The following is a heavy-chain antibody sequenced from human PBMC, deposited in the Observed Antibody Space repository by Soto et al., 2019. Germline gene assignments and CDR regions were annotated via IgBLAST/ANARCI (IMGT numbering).Heavy chain of an antibody. CDR1: GFTFSSYA. V-gene: IGHV3-23*01. CDR2: ISGSGGST. D-gene: IGHD3-9*01. J-gene: IGHJ4*02. CDR3: AKAVGIRDYDLLTDYDGWGNFDY. Sequence: EVQLLESGGGLVQPGGSLRLSCAASGFTFSSYAMSWVRQAPGKGLEWVSAISGSGGSTYYADSVKGRFTISRDNSKNKVYVQMNRLRADDTAVYYCAKAVGIRDYDLLTDYDGWGNFDYWGQGTLVTVAS.